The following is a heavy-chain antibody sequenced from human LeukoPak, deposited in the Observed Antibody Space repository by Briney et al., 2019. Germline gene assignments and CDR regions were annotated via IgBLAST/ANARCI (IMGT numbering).Heavy chain of an antibody. Sequence: SETLSLTCTVSGGSISSSSYYWGWIRQPPGKGLEWIGSIYHSGSTYYNPSLKSRVTISVDTSKNQFSLKLSSVTAADTAVYYCAGWEWELLGAWGAFDIWGQGTMVTVSS. J-gene: IGHJ3*02. V-gene: IGHV4-39*07. CDR1: GGSISSSSYY. D-gene: IGHD1-26*01. CDR3: AGWEWELLGAWGAFDI. CDR2: IYHSGST.